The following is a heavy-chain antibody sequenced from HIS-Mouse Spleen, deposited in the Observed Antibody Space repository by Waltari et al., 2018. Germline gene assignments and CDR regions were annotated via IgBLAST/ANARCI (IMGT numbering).Heavy chain of an antibody. CDR1: GGSFSGYY. D-gene: IGHD5-18*01. CDR2: NNHSGRT. V-gene: IGHV4-34*01. Sequence: QVQLQQWGAGLLKPSETLSLTCAVYGGSFSGYYWSWIRQPPGKGREWIGENNHSGRTNANPSLKSRVTISVDTSKNQFSLKLSSVTAADTAVYYCARIRGTAMGFDAFDIWGQGTMVTVSS. J-gene: IGHJ3*02. CDR3: ARIRGTAMGFDAFDI.